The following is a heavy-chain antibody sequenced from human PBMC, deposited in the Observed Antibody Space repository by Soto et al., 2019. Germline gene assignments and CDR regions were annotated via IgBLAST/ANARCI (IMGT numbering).Heavy chain of an antibody. D-gene: IGHD6-19*01. Sequence: QVQLVESGGGVVQPGRSLRLSCVGSGFPFWHYGMHWVRQAPGKGLGWVAVIWSDGNKESYAECVKGRFATSRDNSKDTLYLEMNSLRVEDTAVYFCARARNAGWFHMDVWGQGTTVRVSS. J-gene: IGHJ6*02. V-gene: IGHV3-33*01. CDR2: IWSDGNKE. CDR1: GFPFWHYG. CDR3: ARARNAGWFHMDV.